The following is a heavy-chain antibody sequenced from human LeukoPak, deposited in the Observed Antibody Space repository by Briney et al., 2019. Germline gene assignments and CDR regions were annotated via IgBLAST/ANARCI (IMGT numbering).Heavy chain of an antibody. CDR3: ARDPGSSGYYPYFDY. V-gene: IGHV3-7*01. D-gene: IGHD3-22*01. Sequence: AGGSLRLSCAASGFTFSSYWMSWVRQAPGKGLEWVANIKQDGSEKYYVGSVKGRFTIPRDNAKNSLYLQMNSLRAEDTAVYYCARDPGSSGYYPYFDYWGQGTLVTVSS. CDR2: IKQDGSEK. J-gene: IGHJ4*02. CDR1: GFTFSSYW.